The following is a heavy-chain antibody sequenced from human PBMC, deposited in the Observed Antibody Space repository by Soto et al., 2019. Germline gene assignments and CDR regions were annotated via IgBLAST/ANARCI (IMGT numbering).Heavy chain of an antibody. Sequence: SGPTLVNPTQTLRLTCTFSGFSLSTSGVGVSWIRQPPGKALEWLALIYWDDDKRYSPSLKSRLTITKDTSKNQVVLTMTNMDPVDTATYYCAHSTYYDFWSGYYEGDYYYMDVWGKGTTVTAP. V-gene: IGHV2-5*02. CDR1: GFSLSTSGVG. CDR2: IYWDDDK. D-gene: IGHD3-3*01. J-gene: IGHJ6*03. CDR3: AHSTYYDFWSGYYEGDYYYMDV.